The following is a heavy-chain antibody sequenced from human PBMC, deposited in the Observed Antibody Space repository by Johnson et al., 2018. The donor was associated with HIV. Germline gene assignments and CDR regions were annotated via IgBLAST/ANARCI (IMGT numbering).Heavy chain of an antibody. Sequence: QEQLVESGGGLVKPGGSLRLSCAASGFTFSDYYMTWIRQAPGKGLEWLSFISSSGDIIRYADPVKGRFTISRDDAKNSLNLQMNSLRDEDTAVYYCARRTVTALFDIWGHGTLVTVSS. CDR2: ISSSGDII. D-gene: IGHD4-17*01. V-gene: IGHV3-11*04. CDR3: ARRTVTALFDI. J-gene: IGHJ3*02. CDR1: GFTFSDYY.